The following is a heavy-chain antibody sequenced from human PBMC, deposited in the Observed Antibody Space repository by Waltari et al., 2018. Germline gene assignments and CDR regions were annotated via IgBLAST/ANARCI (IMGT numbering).Heavy chain of an antibody. V-gene: IGHV4-39*07. Sequence: QLQLQESGSGLLKPSETLSLTCTVSGGALSRSTYYWGWFRQPPGQVREWFGSIYYSGSAYYNPSLERRVTISVDMSKNLFSLMLSSVSALDTAVYYCAIRCGGDCYSFDSWGQGTLVTVSS. J-gene: IGHJ4*02. CDR2: IYYSGSA. D-gene: IGHD2-21*01. CDR1: GGALSRSTYY. CDR3: AIRCGGDCYSFDS.